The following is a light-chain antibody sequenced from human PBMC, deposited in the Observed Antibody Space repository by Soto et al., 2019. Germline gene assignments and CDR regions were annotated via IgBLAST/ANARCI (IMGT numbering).Light chain of an antibody. Sequence: EIVLTQSPGTLSVSPGERASLSCRASESLHSNSLAWYQQKPGQAPRLLMSGVSSRATGIPDRFSGSGSGTDFTLTISRLEPEDFAVYYCHHYGSPSYTVDQAPKL. V-gene: IGKV3-20*01. CDR1: ESLHSNS. J-gene: IGKJ2*01. CDR2: GVS. CDR3: HHYGSPSYT.